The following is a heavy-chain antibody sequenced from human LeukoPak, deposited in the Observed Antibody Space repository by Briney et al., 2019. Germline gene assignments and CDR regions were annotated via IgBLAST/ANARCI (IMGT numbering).Heavy chain of an antibody. J-gene: IGHJ6*03. CDR2: INPNSGGT. CDR1: GYTFTGYY. D-gene: IGHD3-3*01. V-gene: IGHV1-2*02. Sequence: ASVTVSCKASGYTFTGYYMHWVRQAPGQGLEWMGWINPNSGGTNYAQKFQGRVTMTRDTSISTAYMELSRLRSDDTAVYYCARGITIQTYYYYYMDVWGKGTTVTVSS. CDR3: ARGITIQTYYYYYMDV.